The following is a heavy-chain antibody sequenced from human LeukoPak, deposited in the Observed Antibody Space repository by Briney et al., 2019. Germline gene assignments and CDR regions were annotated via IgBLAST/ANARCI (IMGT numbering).Heavy chain of an antibody. CDR3: ATDTPGYGDYGY. D-gene: IGHD4-17*01. CDR1: XYTXXELS. J-gene: IGHJ4*02. V-gene: IGHV1-24*01. CDR2: FDPEDGET. Sequence: SVXXSXXVSXYTXXELSXHXXRQAPGKGLEWMGGFDPEDGETIYAQKFQGRVTMTEDTSTDTAYMELSSLRSEDTAVYYCATDTPGYGDYGYWGQGTLVTVSS.